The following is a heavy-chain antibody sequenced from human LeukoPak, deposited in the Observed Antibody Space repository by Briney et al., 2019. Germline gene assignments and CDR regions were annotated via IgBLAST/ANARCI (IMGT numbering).Heavy chain of an antibody. CDR3: ARASPLSSSWYSGFDY. CDR2: VYYSGTT. V-gene: IGHV4-39*01. Sequence: SETLSLTCSVSGGSISLSYYYWGWIRQPPGKALEWIGSVYYSGTTSYNPSLKSRVTISVDTSKNQFSLKLSSVTAADTAVYYCARASPLSSSWYSGFDYWGQGTLVTVSS. CDR1: GGSISLSYYY. J-gene: IGHJ4*02. D-gene: IGHD6-13*01.